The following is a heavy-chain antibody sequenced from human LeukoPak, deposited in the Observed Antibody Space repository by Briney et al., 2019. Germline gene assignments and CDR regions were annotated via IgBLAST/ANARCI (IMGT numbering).Heavy chain of an antibody. J-gene: IGHJ4*02. V-gene: IGHV3-53*01. Sequence: GGSLRLSCTVSGFTVSSNSWSWVRQAPGKGLEWVSFIYSGGNTHYSDSVKGRFTISRDNSKNTLYLQMNSLRVDDTAVYYCARGNNGVGYSYGFGNYFDYWGQGTLVTVSS. D-gene: IGHD5-18*01. CDR2: IYSGGNT. CDR3: ARGNNGVGYSYGFGNYFDY. CDR1: GFTVSSNS.